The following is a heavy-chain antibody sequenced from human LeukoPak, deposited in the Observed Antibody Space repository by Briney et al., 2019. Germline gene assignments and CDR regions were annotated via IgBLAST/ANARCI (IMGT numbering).Heavy chain of an antibody. CDR2: ISSNGGST. Sequence: GGSLRLSCSASGFIFSSYAMHWVRQAPGKGLKYVSAISSNGGSTYYADSVKGRFTISRDNSKNMLYLQMSSLRVEDTVVYYCVRGCSSTSCYGVSGYWGQGTLVTVSS. CDR1: GFIFSSYA. V-gene: IGHV3-64D*06. CDR3: VRGCSSTSCYGVSGY. J-gene: IGHJ4*02. D-gene: IGHD2-2*01.